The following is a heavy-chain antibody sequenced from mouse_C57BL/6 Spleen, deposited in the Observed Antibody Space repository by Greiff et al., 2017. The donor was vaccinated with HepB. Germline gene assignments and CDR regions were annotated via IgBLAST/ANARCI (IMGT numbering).Heavy chain of an antibody. V-gene: IGHV5-16*01. CDR1: GFTFSDYY. D-gene: IGHD2-2*01. Sequence: VQLVESEGGLVQPGSSMKLSCTASGFTFSDYYMAWVRQVPEKGLEWVANINYDGSSTYYLDSLKSRFIISRDNAKNILYLQMSSLKSEDTATYYCARIYYGYAVDYWGQGTTLTVSS. J-gene: IGHJ2*01. CDR2: INYDGSST. CDR3: ARIYYGYAVDY.